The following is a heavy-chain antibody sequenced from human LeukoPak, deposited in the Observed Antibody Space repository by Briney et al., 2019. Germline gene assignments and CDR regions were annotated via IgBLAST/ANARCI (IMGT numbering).Heavy chain of an antibody. Sequence: SETLSLTCTVSGGSLSSYYWSWIRQSPGKGLQWIGHIFYSGNTNYNPSLKSRVIISLDTSKNQFSLNLTSVTAADTALYYCASGPTRYYFDYWGQGTLVTVSS. V-gene: IGHV4-59*01. J-gene: IGHJ4*02. CDR3: ASGPTRYYFDY. CDR1: GGSLSSYY. D-gene: IGHD1-1*01. CDR2: IFYSGNT.